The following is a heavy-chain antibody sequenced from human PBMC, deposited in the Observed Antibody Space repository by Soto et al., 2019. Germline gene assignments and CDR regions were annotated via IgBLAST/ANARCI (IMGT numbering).Heavy chain of an antibody. CDR1: GGSINIIDYY. D-gene: IGHD1-26*01. CDR2: IYYSGST. J-gene: IGHJ3*02. V-gene: IGHV4-39*01. CDR3: ARHSSVGTTRAYAFEI. Sequence: QLQLQESGPGLVKPSETLSLICAASGGSINIIDYYWDWIRQPPGKGLEWIGSIYYSGSTYSNPSLQSRVTISIDTSKNQFSLKLNSVTAADTAVYYCARHSSVGTTRAYAFEIWGQGTLVTVSS.